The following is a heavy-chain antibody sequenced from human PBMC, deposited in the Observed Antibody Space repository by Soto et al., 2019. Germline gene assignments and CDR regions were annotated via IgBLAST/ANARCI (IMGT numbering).Heavy chain of an antibody. CDR1: TFTFSAYD. D-gene: IGHD3-10*01. Sequence: QVQLVESGGGVVQPGRSLRLSCAASTFTFSAYDMHWARQAPGRGLEWVASISYHGRNKYYADSVKGRFTISRDNSKNTLNLQMDSLRAEDTAVYYCANGRYFGSGSYCADLDCWGQGTLVTVSS. V-gene: IGHV3-30*18. CDR2: ISYHGRNK. J-gene: IGHJ4*02. CDR3: ANGRYFGSGSYCADLDC.